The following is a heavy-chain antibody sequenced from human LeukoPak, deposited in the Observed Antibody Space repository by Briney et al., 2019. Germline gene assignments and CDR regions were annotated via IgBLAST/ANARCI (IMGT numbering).Heavy chain of an antibody. CDR3: ARDLRYCSSASCSENGAFDI. V-gene: IGHV3-21*01. CDR2: ISSSGSFI. D-gene: IGHD2-2*01. CDR1: GFTISSYS. J-gene: IGHJ3*02. Sequence: GGSLRLSCAASGFTISSYSMNWVRQAPGEGLEWVSSISSSGSFIYYADSVKGRFTISRDNARNSLFLQMNSLRAEDTAVYYCARDLRYCSSASCSENGAFDIWGQGTMVTVSS.